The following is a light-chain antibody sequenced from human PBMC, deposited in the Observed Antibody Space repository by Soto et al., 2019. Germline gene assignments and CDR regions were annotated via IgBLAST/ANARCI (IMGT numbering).Light chain of an antibody. CDR2: EVS. V-gene: IGLV2-8*01. CDR3: SSYAGSNTYV. Sequence: QSVLTQPPSASGSPGQSVTISCTGTSSDVGAYNYVSWYQQHPGKGPKLMIYEVSKRPSGVPGRFSGSKSGNTASLTVSGLQAEDETDYYCSSYAGSNTYVFGTGTKVTVL. J-gene: IGLJ1*01. CDR1: SSDVGAYNY.